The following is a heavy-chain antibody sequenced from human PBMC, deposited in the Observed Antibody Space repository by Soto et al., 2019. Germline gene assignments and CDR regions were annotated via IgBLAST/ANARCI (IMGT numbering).Heavy chain of an antibody. CDR1: GFTFDDYA. CDR2: ISWNRGSI. J-gene: IGHJ4*02. Sequence: EVQLVESGGGLVQPGRSLRLSCAASGFTFDDYAMHWVRQAPGKGLGWVSGISWNRGSIGYADSVKGRFTISRDNAKNSLYLQMNSLRAEDTALYYCAKGNYYDSSGPFDYWGQGTLVTVSS. V-gene: IGHV3-9*01. CDR3: AKGNYYDSSGPFDY. D-gene: IGHD3-22*01.